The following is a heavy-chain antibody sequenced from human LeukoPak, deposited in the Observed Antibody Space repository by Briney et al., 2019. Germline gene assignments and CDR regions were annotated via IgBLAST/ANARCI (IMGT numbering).Heavy chain of an antibody. V-gene: IGHV1-69*13. CDR3: ARDLITGTTGHRNYYGMDV. CDR1: GGTFSSYA. J-gene: IGHJ6*02. D-gene: IGHD1-7*01. CDR2: IIPIFGTA. Sequence: ASVKVSCKASGGTFSSYAISWVRQAPGQGLEWMGGIIPIFGTANYAQKFQGRVTITADESTSTAYMELSSLRSEDTAVYYCARDLITGTTGHRNYYGMDVWGQGTTVTVSS.